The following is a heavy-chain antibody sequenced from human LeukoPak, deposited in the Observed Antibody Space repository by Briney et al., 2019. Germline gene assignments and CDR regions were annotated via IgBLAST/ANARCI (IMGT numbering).Heavy chain of an antibody. D-gene: IGHD3-10*01. CDR1: GYTFTSYD. CDR2: ISAYSGNT. Sequence: ASVKVSCKASGYTFTSYDLSWARQAPGQGLEWGGWISAYSGNTNNEQKVQGRVTMTTDTSTNTAYMQLRGLRSDEAAVDYCAGDIPFGELPGDYFDYWGQGTLVTVSS. V-gene: IGHV1-18*01. J-gene: IGHJ4*02. CDR3: AGDIPFGELPGDYFDY.